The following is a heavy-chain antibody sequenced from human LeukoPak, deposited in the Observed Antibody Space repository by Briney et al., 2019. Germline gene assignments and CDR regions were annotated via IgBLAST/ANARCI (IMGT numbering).Heavy chain of an antibody. J-gene: IGHJ2*01. CDR3: ARVGTLDRGYWYLDL. Sequence: PGGSLRLSCAASGFTFSSYDMHWVRQVTGKGLEWVSAIGFAGDTYYPGSVKGRFTISRENAKNSLYLQMNSLRAGDTAVYYCARVGTLDRGYWYLDLWGRGTQVTVSS. D-gene: IGHD1-1*01. V-gene: IGHV3-13*01. CDR2: IGFAGDT. CDR1: GFTFSSYD.